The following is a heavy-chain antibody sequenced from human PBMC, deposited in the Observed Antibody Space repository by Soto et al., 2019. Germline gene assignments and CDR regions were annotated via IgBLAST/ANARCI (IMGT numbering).Heavy chain of an antibody. V-gene: IGHV3-33*01. CDR1: GFTFSSYG. CDR3: AREVLRGTFDY. D-gene: IGHD1-1*01. CDR2: IWYDGSNK. Sequence: GESLKISCAASGFTFSSYGMHWVRQAPGKGLEWVAVIWYDGSNKYYADSVKGRFTISRDNSKNTLYLQMNSLRAEDTAVYYCAREVLRGTFDYWGQGTLVTVSS. J-gene: IGHJ4*02.